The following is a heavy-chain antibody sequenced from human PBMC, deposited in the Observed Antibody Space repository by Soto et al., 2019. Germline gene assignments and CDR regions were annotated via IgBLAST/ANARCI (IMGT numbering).Heavy chain of an antibody. J-gene: IGHJ3*02. D-gene: IGHD3-22*01. CDR2: IYSGGST. CDR1: GFTVSSNY. Sequence: EVQLVESGGGLVQPGGSLRLSCAASGFTVSSNYMSWVRQAPGKGLEWVSVIYSGGSTYYADSVKGRFTISRDNSKNTRYLQMNSLSAEDTAVYYCASRRPIDPGYAFDIWGQGTMVTVSS. CDR3: ASRRPIDPGYAFDI. V-gene: IGHV3-66*01.